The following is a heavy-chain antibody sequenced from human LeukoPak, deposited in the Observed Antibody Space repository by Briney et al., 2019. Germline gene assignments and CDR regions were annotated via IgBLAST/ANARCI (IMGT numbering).Heavy chain of an antibody. J-gene: IGHJ4*02. V-gene: IGHV3-15*01. D-gene: IGHD3-9*01. CDR1: GIIFSNAW. CDR2: IKSKTDGETT. CDR3: AKAEGYDILTGLDY. Sequence: GGSLRLSCTASGIIFSNAWMTWVRQAPGKGLEWVGRIKSKTDGETTDYAAPVKGRFTISRDDSENTVYLHMDSLRTEDTAVYYCAKAEGYDILTGLDYWGQGTLVTVSS.